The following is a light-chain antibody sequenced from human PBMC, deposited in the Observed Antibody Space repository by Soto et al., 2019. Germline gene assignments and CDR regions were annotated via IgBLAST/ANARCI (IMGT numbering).Light chain of an antibody. CDR2: WAS. CDR1: QSVLYSSNNKNY. V-gene: IGKV4-1*01. CDR3: QQYYSNPPS. Sequence: DIVMTQSPDSLAVSLGERATINCKSSQSVLYSSNNKNYLAGYQQKPGQPPKLLIYWASTRESGVPDRFSGSGSGTDFTLTISSMQAEEVAFYYCQQYYSNPPSVGGGTKVEIK. J-gene: IGKJ4*01.